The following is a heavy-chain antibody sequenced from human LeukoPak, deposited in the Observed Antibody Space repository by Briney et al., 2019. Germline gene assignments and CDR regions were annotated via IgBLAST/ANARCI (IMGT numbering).Heavy chain of an antibody. J-gene: IGHJ4*02. Sequence: GGSLRLSCVASGFTFSTHWMSWVRQVPGKGLEWVANIKEDGSAKYYVDSVKGRFTISRDNAKKSLYLQMNSLRAEDSAIYYCASGYLDDFWSGHFWGQGTQVTVSS. CDR3: ASGYLDDFWSGHF. V-gene: IGHV3-7*01. CDR1: GFTFSTHW. D-gene: IGHD3-3*01. CDR2: IKEDGSAK.